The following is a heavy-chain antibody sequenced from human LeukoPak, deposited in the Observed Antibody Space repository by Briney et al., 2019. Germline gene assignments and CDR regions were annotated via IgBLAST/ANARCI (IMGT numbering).Heavy chain of an antibody. V-gene: IGHV3-23*01. CDR1: GFTFSTNA. CDR2: ISGSGAGT. CDR3: AKVVGYNFWIGFDY. D-gene: IGHD3-3*01. Sequence: PGGSLRLSCAASGFTFSTNAMNWVRQAPGKGLEWVSSISGSGAGTYYADSVKGRFTISRDNSKNTLYLQMNSLRAEDTAVYYCAKVVGYNFWIGFDYWGQGALVTVSS. J-gene: IGHJ4*02.